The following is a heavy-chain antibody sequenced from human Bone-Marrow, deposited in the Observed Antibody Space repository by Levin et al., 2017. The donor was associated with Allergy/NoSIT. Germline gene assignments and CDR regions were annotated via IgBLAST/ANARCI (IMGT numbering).Heavy chain of an antibody. CDR2: ISGSGGST. D-gene: IGHD5-12*01. Sequence: GESLKISCAASGFTFSSYAMSWVRQAPGKGLEWVSAISGSGGSTYYADSVKGRFTISRDNSKNTLYLQMNSLRAEDTAVYYCAKGRFRSGYDYFDYWGQGTLVTVSS. CDR1: GFTFSSYA. CDR3: AKGRFRSGYDYFDY. V-gene: IGHV3-23*01. J-gene: IGHJ4*02.